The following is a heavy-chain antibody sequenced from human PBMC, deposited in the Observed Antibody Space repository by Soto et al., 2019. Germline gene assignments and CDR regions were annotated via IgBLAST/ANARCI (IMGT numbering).Heavy chain of an antibody. J-gene: IGHJ4*02. CDR2: IYHSGST. Sequence: SETLSLTCAVSGGSISSGGYSWSWIRQPPGKGLEWIGYIYHSGSTYYNPSLKSRVTISVDTSKNQFSLRLISVTAADTAKYFCARDGNLGTSLQPLDFWGQGTLVTVSS. V-gene: IGHV4-30-2*01. D-gene: IGHD1-1*01. CDR1: GGSISSGGYS. CDR3: ARDGNLGTSLQPLDF.